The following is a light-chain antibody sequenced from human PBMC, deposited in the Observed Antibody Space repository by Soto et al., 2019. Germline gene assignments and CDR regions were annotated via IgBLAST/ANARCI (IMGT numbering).Light chain of an antibody. J-gene: IGKJ1*01. CDR3: QQYTNYRWT. V-gene: IGKV1-5*03. CDR1: QSISSG. Sequence: DIQMTQSPSTLSASVGDRVTITCRASQSISSGLAWYQEKPGKAPKLLIYKASSLESGVPSRFNGSGSGTEFTLTISNLQPDDVAPYYCQQYTNYRWTFGQGTKVEIK. CDR2: KAS.